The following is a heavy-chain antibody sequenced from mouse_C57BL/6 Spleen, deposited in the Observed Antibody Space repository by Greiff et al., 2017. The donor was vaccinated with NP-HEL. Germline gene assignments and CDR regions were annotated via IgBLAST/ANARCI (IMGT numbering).Heavy chain of an antibody. CDR3: ARSLGRYYAMDY. CDR1: GFTFSSYA. D-gene: IGHD4-1*01. V-gene: IGHV5-4*01. J-gene: IGHJ4*01. Sequence: EVHLVESGGGLVKPGGSLKLSCAASGFTFSSYAMSWVRQTPEKRLEWVATISDGGSYTYYPDNVKGRFTISRDNAKNNLYLQMSHLKSEDTAMYYCARSLGRYYAMDYWGQGTSVTVSS. CDR2: ISDGGSYT.